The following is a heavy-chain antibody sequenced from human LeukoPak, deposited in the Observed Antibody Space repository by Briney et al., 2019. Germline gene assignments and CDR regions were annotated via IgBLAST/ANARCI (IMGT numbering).Heavy chain of an antibody. CDR2: IIPIFGTA. D-gene: IGHD6-19*01. Sequence: SVKVSCKASGGTFSSYAISWVRQAPGQGLEWMGGIIPIFGTANYAQKFQGRVTITADESTSTAYMELSSLRSEDTAVHYCARAAMAGTSPPDCWGQGTLVTVSS. CDR3: ARAAMAGTSPPDC. J-gene: IGHJ4*02. V-gene: IGHV1-69*01. CDR1: GGTFSSYA.